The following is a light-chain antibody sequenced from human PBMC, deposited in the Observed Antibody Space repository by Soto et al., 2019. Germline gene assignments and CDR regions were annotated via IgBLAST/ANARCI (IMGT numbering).Light chain of an antibody. V-gene: IGLV6-57*04. CDR3: QSYDSNHRV. CDR1: SGSIASNY. Sequence: NFMLTQPHSVSESPGKTVTISCTRSSGSIASNYVQWYQQRPGSAPTTVIYEDNQRPSGVPDRFSGSIDSSSNSASLPISGLKTEDEADYYCQSYDSNHRVFGGGTKLTVL. CDR2: EDN. J-gene: IGLJ2*01.